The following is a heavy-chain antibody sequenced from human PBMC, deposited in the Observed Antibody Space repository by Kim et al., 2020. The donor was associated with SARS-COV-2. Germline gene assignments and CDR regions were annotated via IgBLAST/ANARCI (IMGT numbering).Heavy chain of an antibody. CDR2: INTSGNTV. CDR1: EFTLSSYE. D-gene: IGHD3-10*01. Sequence: GGSLRLSCEASEFTLSSYEMNWVRQAPGKGLEWVSYINTSGNTVHYADSVRGRFTVSRDNAKNSLYLQMNSLRAEDTAVYYCARETPGIRGVACDIWGQGTMVTVSS. CDR3: ARETPGIRGVACDI. J-gene: IGHJ3*02. V-gene: IGHV3-48*03.